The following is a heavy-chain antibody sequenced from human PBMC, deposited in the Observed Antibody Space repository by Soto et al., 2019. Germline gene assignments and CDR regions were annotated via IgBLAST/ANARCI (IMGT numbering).Heavy chain of an antibody. CDR2: ISSSSSTI. V-gene: IGHV3-48*02. CDR1: GFTFSSYS. Sequence: EVQLVESGGGLVQPGGSLRLSCAASGFTFSSYSMNWVRQAPGKGLEWVSYISSSSSTIYYADSVKGRFTISRDNAKNSLYLQMNSLRDEDTAEYYCARPIVPAATFYYYGMDVWGQGTTVTVSS. CDR3: ARPIVPAATFYYYGMDV. D-gene: IGHD2-2*01. J-gene: IGHJ6*02.